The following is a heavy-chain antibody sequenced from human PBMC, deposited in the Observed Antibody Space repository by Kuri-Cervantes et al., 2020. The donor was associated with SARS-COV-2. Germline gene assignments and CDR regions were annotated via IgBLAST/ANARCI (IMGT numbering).Heavy chain of an antibody. CDR1: GFTFSSYW. CDR2: IKQDGSEK. Sequence: GGALRLSGAASGFTFSSYWMSWVRQAPGKGREWVANIKQDGSEKYYVDSVKGRFTISRDNAKNSLHLQMNSLRAEDTAVYYCAREEWLHIHDAFDIWGQGTMVTVS. J-gene: IGHJ3*02. V-gene: IGHV3-7*04. D-gene: IGHD5-24*01. CDR3: AREEWLHIHDAFDI.